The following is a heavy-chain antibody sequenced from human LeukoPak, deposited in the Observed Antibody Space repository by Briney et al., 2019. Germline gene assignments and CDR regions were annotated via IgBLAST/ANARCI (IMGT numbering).Heavy chain of an antibody. CDR3: ARGYYGSGSHCSRMDV. D-gene: IGHD3-10*01. Sequence: SETLSLTCTVSGGSISSYYWTWIRQPPGKGLEWIGEINHSGSTNYNSSLKSRVTISVDTSKNQFSLKLSSVTAADTAVYYCARGYYGSGSHCSRMDVWGKGTTITVSA. V-gene: IGHV4-34*01. J-gene: IGHJ6*04. CDR1: GGSISSYY. CDR2: INHSGST.